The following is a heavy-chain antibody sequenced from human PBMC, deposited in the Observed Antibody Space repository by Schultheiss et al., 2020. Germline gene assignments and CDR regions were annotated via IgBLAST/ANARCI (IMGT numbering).Heavy chain of an antibody. V-gene: IGHV1-46*01. Sequence: ASVKVSCKASGYTFTSYYMHWVRQAPGQGLEWMGGIIPIFGTANYAQKFQGRVTMTTDTSTSTAYMELRSLRSDDTAVYYCARDHRDGYNDFDYWGQGTLVTVSS. J-gene: IGHJ4*02. D-gene: IGHD5-24*01. CDR3: ARDHRDGYNDFDY. CDR2: IIPIFGTA. CDR1: GYTFTSYY.